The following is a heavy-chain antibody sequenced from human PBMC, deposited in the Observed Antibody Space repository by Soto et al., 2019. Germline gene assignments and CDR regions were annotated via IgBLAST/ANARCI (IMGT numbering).Heavy chain of an antibody. CDR1: GFSFSTSS. CDR3: ALVMLSGGAYPHS. J-gene: IGHJ5*01. Sequence: GGSLRLSCAASGFSFSTSSLHWVRQAPGKGLEWVSIISDSGESTHYADSVKGRFAISRDNSKNPLFLEMNSLRADDTAVYFCALVMLSGGAYPHSWC. CDR2: ISDSGEST. V-gene: IGHV3-23*01. D-gene: IGHD3-10*01.